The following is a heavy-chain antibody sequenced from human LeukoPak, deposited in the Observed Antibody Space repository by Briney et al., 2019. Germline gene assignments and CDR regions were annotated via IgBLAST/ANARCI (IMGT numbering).Heavy chain of an antibody. J-gene: IGHJ6*03. CDR1: GASISSYY. CDR2: IYYSGST. Sequence: SETLSLTCTVSGASISSYYWSWIRQPPGKGLEWIGYIYYSGSTNYNPSLKSRVTISVDTSKNQFSLKLSSVTAADTAVYYCARHGPNYYYYYYMDVRGKGTTVTVSS. CDR3: ARHGPNYYYYYYMDV. V-gene: IGHV4-59*01.